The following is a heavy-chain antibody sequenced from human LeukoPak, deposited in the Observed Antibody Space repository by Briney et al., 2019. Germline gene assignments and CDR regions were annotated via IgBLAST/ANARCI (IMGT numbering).Heavy chain of an antibody. D-gene: IGHD3-9*01. CDR1: GFTFSSYS. CDR2: ISSSGSTI. V-gene: IGHV3-48*04. Sequence: SGGSLRLPCAASGFTFSSYSMNWVRQAPGKGLEWVSYISSSGSTIDYADSVKGRFTISRDNAKNSLYLQMNSLRAEDTAVYYCATDLRTYYDILTGYTAHTDYWGQGTLVTVSS. CDR3: ATDLRTYYDILTGYTAHTDY. J-gene: IGHJ4*02.